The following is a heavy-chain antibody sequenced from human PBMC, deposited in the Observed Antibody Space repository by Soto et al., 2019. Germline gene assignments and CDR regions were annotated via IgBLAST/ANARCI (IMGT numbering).Heavy chain of an antibody. J-gene: IGHJ6*01. CDR3: ARVEGNTGGYYLAMDV. CDR1: GFTFSSYG. V-gene: IGHV3-30-3*01. Sequence: QVQLVESGGGVVQPGRSLRLFCAASGFTFSSYGIHWVRQAPGKGLEWVAVISYDGSNKFYADSVKGRCTISRDNSKNTLYLQMNRLRAEDTAVYYCARVEGNTGGYYLAMDVWGQGTTVTVSS. D-gene: IGHD5-18*01. CDR2: ISYDGSNK.